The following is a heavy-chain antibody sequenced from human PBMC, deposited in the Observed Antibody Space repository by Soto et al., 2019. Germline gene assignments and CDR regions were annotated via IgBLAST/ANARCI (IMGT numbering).Heavy chain of an antibody. CDR2: ISAYNGNT. Sequence: QVPLVQSGAEVKKPGASVKVSCKASGYTFTSYGISWVRQAPGQGLEWMGWISAYNGNTNYAQKLQGRVTMTTDTSTSTAYMELRSLRSDDTAVYYCARAVRGVRYYYYYCMDVWGQGTTVTVSS. D-gene: IGHD3-10*01. CDR3: ARAVRGVRYYYYYCMDV. CDR1: GYTFTSYG. J-gene: IGHJ6*02. V-gene: IGHV1-18*04.